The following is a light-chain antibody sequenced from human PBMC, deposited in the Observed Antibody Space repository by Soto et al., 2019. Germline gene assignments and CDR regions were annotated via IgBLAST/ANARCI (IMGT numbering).Light chain of an antibody. Sequence: DIVLTQSPTTLSLSPGERATLSCRSSQSVNIYFAWYQQNPGQAPRLLIYDASNRATGIPARFSGSGSGTDFTLTISTLEHEDFAFYYCQQRSTWPTFGQGTKLEIK. V-gene: IGKV3-11*01. J-gene: IGKJ2*01. CDR3: QQRSTWPT. CDR2: DAS. CDR1: QSVNIY.